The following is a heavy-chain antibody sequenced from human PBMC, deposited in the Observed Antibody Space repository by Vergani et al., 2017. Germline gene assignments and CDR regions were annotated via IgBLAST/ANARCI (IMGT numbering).Heavy chain of an antibody. CDR1: GGSISSYY. D-gene: IGHD4-17*01. Sequence: QVQLQESGPGLVKPSETLSLTCTVPGGSISSYYWSWIRQPPGKGLEWIGYIYYSGSTNYNPSLKSRVTISVDTSKNQFSLKLSSVTAADTAVYYCAREAVTTGGWFDPWGQGTLVTVSS. CDR3: AREAVTTGGWFDP. CDR2: IYYSGST. V-gene: IGHV4-59*01. J-gene: IGHJ5*02.